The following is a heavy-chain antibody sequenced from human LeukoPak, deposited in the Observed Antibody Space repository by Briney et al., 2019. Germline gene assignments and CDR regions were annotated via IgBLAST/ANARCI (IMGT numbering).Heavy chain of an antibody. D-gene: IGHD4-23*01. CDR1: GFTFDDYA. CDR2: ISWDGGST. Sequence: GGSLRLSCAASGFTFDDYAMHWVRQAPGKGLEWVSLISWDGGSTYYADSVKGRFTISRDNSKNSLYLQMNSLRAEDTALYYCAKDYAYGGDNGRVDFWGQGPLVPVSS. J-gene: IGHJ4*02. CDR3: AKDYAYGGDNGRVDF. V-gene: IGHV3-43D*03.